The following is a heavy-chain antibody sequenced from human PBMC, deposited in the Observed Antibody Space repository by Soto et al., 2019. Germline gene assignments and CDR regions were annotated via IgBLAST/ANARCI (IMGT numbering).Heavy chain of an antibody. CDR1: GGTFSSYA. J-gene: IGHJ4*02. CDR2: IIPIFGTA. D-gene: IGHD3-22*01. Sequence: QVQLVQSGAEVKKPGSSVKVSCKASGGTFSSYAISWVRQAPGQGLEWMGGIIPIFGTANYAQRFQGRVTITADESTSTAYMELSSLRSEDTAVYYCARGGGDYDSSGYYPFGYWGQGTLVTVSS. CDR3: ARGGGDYDSSGYYPFGY. V-gene: IGHV1-69*01.